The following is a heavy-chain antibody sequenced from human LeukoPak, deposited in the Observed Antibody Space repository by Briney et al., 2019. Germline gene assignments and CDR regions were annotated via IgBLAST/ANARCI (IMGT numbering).Heavy chain of an antibody. D-gene: IGHD3-22*01. CDR1: GYTFTSYG. J-gene: IGHJ4*02. V-gene: IGHV1-18*01. Sequence: GASVKVSCKASGYTFTSYGISWVRQAPGQGLEWMGWISAYNGNTNYAQKLQGRVTMTTDTSTSTAYMELRSLRSDDTAVYYCARPQLSYYYDSSGHFDYWGQGTLVTVSS. CDR2: ISAYNGNT. CDR3: ARPQLSYYYDSSGHFDY.